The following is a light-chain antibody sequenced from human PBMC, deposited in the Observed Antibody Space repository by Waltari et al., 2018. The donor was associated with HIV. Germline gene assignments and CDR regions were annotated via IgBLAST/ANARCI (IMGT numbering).Light chain of an antibody. J-gene: IGLJ2*01. CDR3: SSFAGSRTHVV. CDR2: DVN. Sequence: QSALTQPPSASGSPGQSVTISCTGTSSDVGGYNYVPWYQQPPAKAPNLMIYDVNKRPSGVPDRFSGSKSGNTASLTVSGLQAEDEADYYCSSFAGSRTHVVLGGGTKLTVL. V-gene: IGLV2-8*01. CDR1: SSDVGGYNY.